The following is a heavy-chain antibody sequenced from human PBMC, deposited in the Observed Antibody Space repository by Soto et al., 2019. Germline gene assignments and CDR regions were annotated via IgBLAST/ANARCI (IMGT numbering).Heavy chain of an antibody. CDR2: ISDDGSNK. Sequence: QVQLVESGGGVVQPGRSLRLSCAASGFTFSSYGMHWVRQAPGKGLEWVAVISDDGSNKYYADSVKGRFTISRDNSKNTLYLQMNSLRAEDTAVYYCAKERGYSSTYFDYWGQGTLVTVSS. CDR1: GFTFSSYG. V-gene: IGHV3-30*18. D-gene: IGHD5-18*01. J-gene: IGHJ4*02. CDR3: AKERGYSSTYFDY.